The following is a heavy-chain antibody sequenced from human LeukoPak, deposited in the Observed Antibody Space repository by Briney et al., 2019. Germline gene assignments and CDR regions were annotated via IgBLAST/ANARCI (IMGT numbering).Heavy chain of an antibody. V-gene: IGHV1-2*02. J-gene: IGHJ4*02. CDR3: ARALGYCSGGSCYELFDY. Sequence: ASVKVSCKASGYTFTGYYMHWVRQAPGQGLEWMGWINPNSGGTNYAQKFQGRVTMTRDTSISPAYMELSRLRSDDTAVYYCARALGYCSGGSCYELFDYWGQGTLVTVSS. D-gene: IGHD2-15*01. CDR1: GYTFTGYY. CDR2: INPNSGGT.